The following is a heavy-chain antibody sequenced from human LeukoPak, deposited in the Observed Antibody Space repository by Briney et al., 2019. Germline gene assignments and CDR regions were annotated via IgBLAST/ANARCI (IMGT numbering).Heavy chain of an antibody. V-gene: IGHV4-31*03. Sequence: SQTLSLTCTVSGGSISSGGYYWSWIRQHPGKGLEWIGYIYYSGSTYYNPSLKSRVTISVDTSKNQFSLKLSSVTAADTAVYYCARQRWGYYYDSSGYVYFDYWGQGTLVTVSS. CDR2: IYYSGST. CDR1: GGSISSGGYY. J-gene: IGHJ4*02. CDR3: ARQRWGYYYDSSGYVYFDY. D-gene: IGHD3-22*01.